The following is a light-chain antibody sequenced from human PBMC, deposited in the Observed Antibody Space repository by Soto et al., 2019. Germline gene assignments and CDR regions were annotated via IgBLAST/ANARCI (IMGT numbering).Light chain of an antibody. CDR3: QHYYSYSEA. CDR2: KAS. V-gene: IGKV1-5*03. CDR1: QTISSW. J-gene: IGKJ1*01. Sequence: DIQMTQSPSTLSGSVGARVTITCRASQTISSWLAWYQQKPGKAPKLLIYKASTLKSGVPSRFRGSGSGTEFTLTISSLQPDDFATYYCQHYYSYSEAFGQWTKVELK.